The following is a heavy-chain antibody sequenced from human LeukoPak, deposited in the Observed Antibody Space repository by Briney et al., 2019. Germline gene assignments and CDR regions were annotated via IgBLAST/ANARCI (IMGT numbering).Heavy chain of an antibody. Sequence: SETLSLTCAVYGGSFSGYYWSWIRQPPGKGLEWIGEINHSGSTNYNPSLKSRVTISVDTSKNQFSLKLSSVTAADTAVYYCARGRRVTHSSSWSDYWGQGTLVTVSS. CDR2: INHSGST. V-gene: IGHV4-34*01. CDR3: ARGRRVTHSSSWSDY. J-gene: IGHJ4*02. D-gene: IGHD6-13*01. CDR1: GGSFSGYY.